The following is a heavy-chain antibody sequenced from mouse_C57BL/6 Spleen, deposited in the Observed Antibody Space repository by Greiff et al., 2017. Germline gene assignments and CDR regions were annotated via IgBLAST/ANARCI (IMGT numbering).Heavy chain of an antibody. CDR3: AGHEASNWDVGYYFDY. V-gene: IGHV1-62-2*01. Sequence: QVQLQQSGAELVKPGASVKLSCKASGYTFTEYTIHWVKQRSGQGLEWIGWFYPGSGSIKYNEKFKGKATLTADKSSSTVYMELSRLTSEDSAVYFCAGHEASNWDVGYYFDYWGQGTTLTVSS. D-gene: IGHD4-1*01. J-gene: IGHJ2*01. CDR1: GYTFTEYT. CDR2: FYPGSGSI.